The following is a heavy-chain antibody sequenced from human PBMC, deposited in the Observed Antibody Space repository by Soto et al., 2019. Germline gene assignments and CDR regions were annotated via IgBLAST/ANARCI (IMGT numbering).Heavy chain of an antibody. V-gene: IGHV4-34*01. CDR1: GGSFSGYY. CDR2: INRSGST. CDR3: ARVSGIYYYGMDV. J-gene: IGHJ6*02. D-gene: IGHD3-10*01. Sequence: LSLTCAVYGGSFSGYYWSWIRQPPGKGLEWIGEINRSGSTNYNPSLKSRVTISVDTSKNQFSLKLSSVTAADTAVYYCARVSGIYYYGMDVWGQGTTVTVSS.